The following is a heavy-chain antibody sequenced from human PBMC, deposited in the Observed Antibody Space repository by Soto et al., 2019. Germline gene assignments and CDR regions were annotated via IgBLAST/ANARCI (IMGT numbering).Heavy chain of an antibody. CDR2: INHSGST. CDR1: GGISSGYY. D-gene: IGHD3-10*01. J-gene: IGHJ5*02. Sequence: ETLSLPCAGYGGISSGYYWRWIRQPPGKGLEWIGEINHSGSTNYNPSLKSRVTISVDTSKNQFSLKLSSVTAADTAVYYCARGLYSHMVMVRGVIWFDHWGQVPLVIGS. V-gene: IGHV4-34*01. CDR3: ARGLYSHMVMVRGVIWFDH.